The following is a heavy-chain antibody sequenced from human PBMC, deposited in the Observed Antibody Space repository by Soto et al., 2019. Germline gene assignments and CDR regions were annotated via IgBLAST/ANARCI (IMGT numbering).Heavy chain of an antibody. J-gene: IGHJ4*02. CDR2: ISTGGVP. Sequence: EGQLLESGGGLIQPGGSLRLSCAASGLTLGIYDISWVRQAPGKGREWVSVISTGGVPYYEASVKGRFTISRDISKNTLFLQMSSLRVEDTAVYYCARGGTGYKQFDYWGQGTLVTVSS. V-gene: IGHV3-23*01. D-gene: IGHD5-12*01. CDR1: GLTLGIYD. CDR3: ARGGTGYKQFDY.